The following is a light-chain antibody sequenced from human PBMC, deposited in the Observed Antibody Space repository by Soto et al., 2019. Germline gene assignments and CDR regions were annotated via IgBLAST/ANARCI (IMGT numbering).Light chain of an antibody. J-gene: IGKJ2*01. V-gene: IGKV3-15*01. CDR2: GAS. Sequence: EMVMTQSPATLSVSPGERATLSCRASQILSRNLAWYQQQPGQAPRLLIYGASTRATGIPARFSGSGSGTDFTLTISSLQSDAFAVYYCQQYDNWPHTFGQGTKLEIK. CDR3: QQYDNWPHT. CDR1: QILSRN.